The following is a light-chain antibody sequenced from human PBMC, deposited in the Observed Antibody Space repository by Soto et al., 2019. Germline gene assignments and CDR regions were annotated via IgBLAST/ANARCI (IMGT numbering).Light chain of an antibody. Sequence: DIQMTQSPSSLSASVGDIVTITCRASQSISSYLNWYQQKPGKAPKLLIYAASSLQSGVPSRFSGSGSGTDFTLTISSLQPEDFATYYWQQSYSTPLVTFGGGTKVEIK. V-gene: IGKV1-39*01. J-gene: IGKJ4*01. CDR3: QQSYSTPLVT. CDR1: QSISSY. CDR2: AAS.